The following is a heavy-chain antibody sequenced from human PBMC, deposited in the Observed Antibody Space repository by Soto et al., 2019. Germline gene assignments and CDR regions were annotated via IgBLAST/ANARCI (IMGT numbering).Heavy chain of an antibody. CDR2: ISSSSTYI. Sequence: GASLRLSCAASGFTFSSYSMNWVRQAPGKGLEWVSSISSSSTYIYYADSVKGRFTISRDNAKNSLYLQMNSLRAEDTAVYYCAREGGSGSYYDQKSYFDYWGQGTLVTVSS. CDR1: GFTFSSYS. J-gene: IGHJ4*02. CDR3: AREGGSGSYYDQKSYFDY. D-gene: IGHD3-10*01. V-gene: IGHV3-21*01.